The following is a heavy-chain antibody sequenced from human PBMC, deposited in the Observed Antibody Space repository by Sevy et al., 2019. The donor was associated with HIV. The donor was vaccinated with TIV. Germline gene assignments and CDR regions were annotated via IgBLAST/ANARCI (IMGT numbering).Heavy chain of an antibody. CDR1: GYTRTELS. CDR2: FDPEDGET. J-gene: IGHJ4*02. V-gene: IGHV1-24*01. D-gene: IGHD3-22*01. CDR3: ATTKDYYDSSGYPFDY. Sequence: ASVKVSCKVSGYTRTELSMHWLRPAPRKGLEWVGSFDPEDGETVYEHNFQGRVSMTEDTSTDTAYMEVISLKFEDTAVYYCATTKDYYDSSGYPFDYWGQGTLVTVSS.